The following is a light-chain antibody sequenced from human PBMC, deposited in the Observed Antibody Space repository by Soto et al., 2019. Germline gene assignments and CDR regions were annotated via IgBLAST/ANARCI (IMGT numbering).Light chain of an antibody. CDR3: QQLNSYPLT. CDR1: QGISSY. Sequence: IQLTQSPSSLSASVGDRVTITCRASQGISSYLAWYQQKPGKAPKLLIYAASTLQSGVPSRFSGSGSGTDFTLTISSLQPEDFATDDCQQLNSYPLTFGGGTKVEIK. V-gene: IGKV1-9*01. J-gene: IGKJ4*01. CDR2: AAS.